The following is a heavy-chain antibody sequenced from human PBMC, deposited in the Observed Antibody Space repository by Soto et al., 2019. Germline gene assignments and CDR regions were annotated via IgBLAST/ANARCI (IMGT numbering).Heavy chain of an antibody. CDR2: IYPGDSDT. Sequence: GESLKISCKGSGYSSTSYWIGWVRQMPGKGLEWMGIIYPGDSDTRYSPSFQGQVTISADKSISTAYLQWSSLKASDTAMYYCASRRGYYYDSSGSLDAFDIWGQGTMFTVSS. D-gene: IGHD3-22*01. V-gene: IGHV5-51*01. CDR3: ASRRGYYYDSSGSLDAFDI. J-gene: IGHJ3*02. CDR1: GYSSTSYW.